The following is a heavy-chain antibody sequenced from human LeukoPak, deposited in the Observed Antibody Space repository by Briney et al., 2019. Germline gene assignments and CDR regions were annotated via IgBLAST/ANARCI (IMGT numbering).Heavy chain of an antibody. CDR2: IRYDGVNK. V-gene: IGHV3-30*02. CDR1: GFTFSSYG. J-gene: IGHJ6*03. Sequence: PGGSLRLSCAASGFTFSSYGMHWVRQAPGKGLEWVTFIRYDGVNKYYADSVKGRFTISRDNSKNTLYLQMNSLRAEDTAAYYCAKDHCSSTSCFYYDYYMDVWGKGTTVTVSS. CDR3: AKDHCSSTSCFYYDYYMDV. D-gene: IGHD2-2*01.